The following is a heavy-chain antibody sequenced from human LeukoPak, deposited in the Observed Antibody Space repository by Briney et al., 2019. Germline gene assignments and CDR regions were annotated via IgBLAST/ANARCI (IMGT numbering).Heavy chain of an antibody. J-gene: IGHJ4*02. CDR2: IYYSGST. CDR3: ARDGGATGSDY. CDR1: GGSISSHY. Sequence: SETLSLTCTVSGGSISSHYWSWIRQPPGKGLEWIGYIYYSGSTNYNPSLKSRVTISVDTSKNQFSLKLSSVTVADTAVYHCARDGGATGSDYWGQGTLVTVSS. D-gene: IGHD1-26*01. V-gene: IGHV4-59*11.